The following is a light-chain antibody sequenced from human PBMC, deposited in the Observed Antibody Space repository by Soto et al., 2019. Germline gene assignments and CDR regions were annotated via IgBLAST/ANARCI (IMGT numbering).Light chain of an antibody. CDR1: QSVSSNY. CDR3: QQYGSSVT. J-gene: IGKJ1*01. CDR2: GAS. V-gene: IGKV3-20*01. Sequence: NVVTLSPGTLSLSTGERATLSCRASQSVSSNYLAWYQQKPGQAPRLLIYGASSRATGIPDRFSGSGSGTDFTLTISRLEPEDFAVYYCQQYGSSVTFGQGTKVDIK.